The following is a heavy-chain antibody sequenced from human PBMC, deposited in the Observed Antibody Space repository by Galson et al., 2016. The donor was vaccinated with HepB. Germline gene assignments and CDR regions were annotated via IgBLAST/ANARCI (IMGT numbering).Heavy chain of an antibody. V-gene: IGHV3-30*18. Sequence: SLRLSCAASGFTFSNYGMQWVRQAPGKGLEWVAVVSLEGSLKYYADSVKGRFTISRDNSKNTLYLQMNSLGPEDTAVYYCAKAQWEIRHAMDVWGQGTTVSVSS. J-gene: IGHJ6*02. D-gene: IGHD1-26*01. CDR1: GFTFSNYG. CDR3: AKAQWEIRHAMDV. CDR2: VSLEGSLK.